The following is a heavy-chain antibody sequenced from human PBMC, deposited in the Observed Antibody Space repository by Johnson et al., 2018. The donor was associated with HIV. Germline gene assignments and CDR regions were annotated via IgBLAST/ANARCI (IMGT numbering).Heavy chain of an antibody. Sequence: QVQLVESGGGVVKPGGSLRLSCAASGFTFSSYAMHWVRQAPGKGLEWVAVISYDGSNKYYADSVKGRFTISRDNSKNTLYLQMNSLRAEHTAVYYCARGAGTFGWFIGGDDAFDIWGQGTMVTVSS. J-gene: IGHJ3*02. V-gene: IGHV3-30*04. D-gene: IGHD3-16*02. CDR3: ARGAGTFGWFIGGDDAFDI. CDR1: GFTFSSYA. CDR2: ISYDGSNK.